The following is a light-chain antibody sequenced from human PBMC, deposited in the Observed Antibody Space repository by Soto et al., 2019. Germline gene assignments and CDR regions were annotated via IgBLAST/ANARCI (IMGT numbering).Light chain of an antibody. CDR1: QSVSSSY. CDR2: GAS. V-gene: IGKV3-20*01. Sequence: EIVFTQSPGTLSLSPGERATLSCRASQSVSSSYLAWYQQKPGQAPRLLIYGASSRATGIPDRFSGSGSGTHFTLTITRLEPEDFAVYYCQQYGSSRTFGQGTKVDIK. J-gene: IGKJ1*01. CDR3: QQYGSSRT.